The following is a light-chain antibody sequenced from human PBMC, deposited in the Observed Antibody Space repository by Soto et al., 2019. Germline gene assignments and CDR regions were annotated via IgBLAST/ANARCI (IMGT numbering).Light chain of an antibody. CDR2: GAF. CDR3: QQYGSSPTWT. CDR1: QSVGSSY. J-gene: IGKJ1*01. V-gene: IGKV3-20*01. Sequence: EIVLTQSPGTLSLSPGERATLSCRASQSVGSSYLAWYQQKPGQATRLLIYGAFSRATGIPDRFSGSGSGTVFTLTISRLEPEDFAVYYCQQYGSSPTWTFGQGTKVEI.